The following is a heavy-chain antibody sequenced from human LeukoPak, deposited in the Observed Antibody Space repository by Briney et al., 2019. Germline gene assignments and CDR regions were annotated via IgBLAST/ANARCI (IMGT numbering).Heavy chain of an antibody. CDR1: GFTLTELS. J-gene: IGHJ4*02. V-gene: IGHV1-24*01. Sequence: SVKVSCKVSGFTLTELSMHWVRQAPGKGLEWMGGFDPEESETIYAQEFQGRVTMTRDTSISTAYMELSRLRSDDTAVYYCARARTMVRGVMTSSLTYWGQGTLVTVSS. CDR2: FDPEESET. CDR3: ARARTMVRGVMTSSLTY. D-gene: IGHD3-10*01.